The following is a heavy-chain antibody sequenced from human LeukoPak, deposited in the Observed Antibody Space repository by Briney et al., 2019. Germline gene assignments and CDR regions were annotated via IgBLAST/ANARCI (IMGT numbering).Heavy chain of an antibody. V-gene: IGHV3-11*01. J-gene: IGHJ4*02. CDR1: GFTFSDYY. D-gene: IGHD2-15*01. CDR2: ISSSGSTI. CDR3: ARRYCSAGSCYWGFDY. Sequence: GGSLRLSCAASGFTFSDYYMSWIRQAPGKGLEWVSYISSSGSTIYYADSVKGRFTISRDNAKNSLYLQMNSLRAEDTAVYYCARRYCSAGSCYWGFDYWGQGTLVTVSS.